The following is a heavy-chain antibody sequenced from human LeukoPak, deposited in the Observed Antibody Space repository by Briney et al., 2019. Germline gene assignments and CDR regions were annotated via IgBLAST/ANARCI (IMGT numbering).Heavy chain of an antibody. V-gene: IGHV3-30*04. CDR1: GLTFSSYA. CDR3: AREGYCSSTSICYYFDY. Sequence: GGSLRLSCAASGLTFSSYAMHWVRQAPGKGLEWVAVISYDGSNKYYADSVKGRFTISRDNSKNTLYLQMNSLRAEDTAVYYCAREGYCSSTSICYYFDYWGQGTLVTVSS. J-gene: IGHJ4*02. CDR2: ISYDGSNK. D-gene: IGHD2-2*01.